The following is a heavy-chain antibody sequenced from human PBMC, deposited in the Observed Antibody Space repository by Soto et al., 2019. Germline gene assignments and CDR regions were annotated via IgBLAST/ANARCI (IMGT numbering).Heavy chain of an antibody. J-gene: IGHJ6*02. CDR3: AREGDIVSSYYYGMDV. Sequence: QVQLVQSGAEVKKPGASVKVSCKVSGYTLTELSMHWVRQAPGKGLEWMGGIIPIFGTANYAQKFQGRVTITADESTSTAYMELSSLRSEDTAVYYCAREGDIVSSYYYGMDVWGQGTTVTVSS. CDR2: IIPIFGTA. D-gene: IGHD2-15*01. CDR1: GYTLTELS. V-gene: IGHV1-69*13.